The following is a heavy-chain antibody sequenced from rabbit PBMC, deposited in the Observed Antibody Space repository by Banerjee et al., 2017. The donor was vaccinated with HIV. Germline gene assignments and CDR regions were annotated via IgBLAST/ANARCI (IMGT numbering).Heavy chain of an antibody. J-gene: IGHJ4*01. CDR2: IYTNGSDDT. Sequence: QSLEESGGDLVKPEGSLTLTCTASGFSFSSSYYMCWVRQAPGKGLEWIACIYTNGSDDTYYASWAKGRFTISKTSSTTVTLQMTSLTAADTATYFCARWGPGSSTGYYYLTLWGPGTLVTVS. V-gene: IGHV1S40*01. CDR3: ARWGPGSSTGYYYLTL. D-gene: IGHD1-1*01. CDR1: GFSFSSSYY.